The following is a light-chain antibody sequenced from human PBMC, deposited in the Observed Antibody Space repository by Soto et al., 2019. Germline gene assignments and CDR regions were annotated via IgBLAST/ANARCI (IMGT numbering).Light chain of an antibody. CDR2: DAS. J-gene: IGKJ1*01. V-gene: IGKV1-5*01. Sequence: DLQITQSPSTLSASGGDRVTITCRASQTINSWLAWYQQKPGKAPRLLIYDASSLESWVPSRFSGSGSGTEFTLTISSLQSEDFATYYCQQYKSFWTFGQGTKVDI. CDR3: QQYKSFWT. CDR1: QTINSW.